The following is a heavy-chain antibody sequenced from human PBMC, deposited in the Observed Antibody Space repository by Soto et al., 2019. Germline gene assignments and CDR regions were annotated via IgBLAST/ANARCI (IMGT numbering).Heavy chain of an antibody. CDR1: GFTFTNYA. Sequence: PGGSLRLSCAASGFTFTNYAMSWLRLAPGKGLEWVSGISASGGGTYYAGSVRGRFTISRDNSKNTLCLQMNSLRAEDTAVYYCATMDSSMVQRRGFVYWGLGTLVTVSS. D-gene: IGHD3-10*01. J-gene: IGHJ4*02. CDR2: ISASGGGT. CDR3: ATMDSSMVQRRGFVY. V-gene: IGHV3-23*01.